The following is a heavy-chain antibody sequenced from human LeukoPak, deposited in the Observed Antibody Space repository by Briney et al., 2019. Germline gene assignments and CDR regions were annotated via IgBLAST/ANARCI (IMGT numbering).Heavy chain of an antibody. J-gene: IGHJ6*02. CDR1: GGSINNYY. D-gene: IGHD3-10*01. CDR3: ARDRITMVRGALRYYGMDV. V-gene: IGHV4-59*01. Sequence: SETLSLTCTVSGGSINNYYWSWIRQPPGKGLEWIGYIYYSGSTNYNPSLKSRVTISVDTSKNQFSLKLNSVTAADTAVYYCARDRITMVRGALRYYGMDVWGQGTTVTVSS. CDR2: IYYSGST.